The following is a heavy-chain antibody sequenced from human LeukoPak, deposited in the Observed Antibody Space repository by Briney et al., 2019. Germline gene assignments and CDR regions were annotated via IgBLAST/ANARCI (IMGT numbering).Heavy chain of an antibody. Sequence: PGGSLRLSCAASGFTFSSYGMHWVRQAPGKGLEWVAVISYDGSTKYYADSLKGRFTISRDNSKNTLYLQMNSLRAEDTAVYYCAKDGLTGSLYYYYGMDVWGQGTTVTVS. CDR1: GFTFSSYG. V-gene: IGHV3-30*18. CDR2: ISYDGSTK. D-gene: IGHD3-10*01. J-gene: IGHJ6*02. CDR3: AKDGLTGSLYYYYGMDV.